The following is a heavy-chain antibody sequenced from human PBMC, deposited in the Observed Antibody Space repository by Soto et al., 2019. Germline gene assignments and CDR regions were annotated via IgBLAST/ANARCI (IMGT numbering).Heavy chain of an antibody. V-gene: IGHV4-39*01. CDR2: IYYSGRT. CDR3: ARQRTSVVTQAYFDV. D-gene: IGHD2-21*02. CDR1: GDRSNSRSYY. Sequence: SGTLSVTCTVPGDRSNSRSYYWGWIRQPPGKGLEWIGSIYYSGRTYNNPSLRSRVSMSIDTSKDQFSLKLKSVTAADTALYFCARQRTSVVTQAYFDVWGPGSLVTVSS. J-gene: IGHJ4*02.